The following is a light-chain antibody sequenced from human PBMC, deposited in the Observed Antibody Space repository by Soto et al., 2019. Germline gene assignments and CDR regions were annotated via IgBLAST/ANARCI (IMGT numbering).Light chain of an antibody. CDR1: QSVSSSY. Sequence: EIVLTQSPGTLSLSPGERATLSCRASQSVSSSYLAWYQQKPGQAPRLLIYGASSRATGIPDRFSGSGSGKDFTLTISRLEHADFAVYYCQQYGISPPWTFGQGTKVEIK. V-gene: IGKV3-20*01. CDR3: QQYGISPPWT. CDR2: GAS. J-gene: IGKJ1*01.